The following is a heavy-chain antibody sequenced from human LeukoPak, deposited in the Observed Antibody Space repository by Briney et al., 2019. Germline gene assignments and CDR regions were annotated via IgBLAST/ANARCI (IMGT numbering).Heavy chain of an antibody. CDR2: ISGGGVYT. Sequence: GGSLRLSCAASGFTFSSYAMSWVRQATGKGLEWVSTISGGGVYTYYADSVKGRFTISRDNSKNTLYLQMNSLRAEDTAVYYCAKLGAYTAMVPHFDYWGQGTLVTVSS. CDR1: GFTFSSYA. V-gene: IGHV3-23*01. D-gene: IGHD5-18*01. J-gene: IGHJ4*02. CDR3: AKLGAYTAMVPHFDY.